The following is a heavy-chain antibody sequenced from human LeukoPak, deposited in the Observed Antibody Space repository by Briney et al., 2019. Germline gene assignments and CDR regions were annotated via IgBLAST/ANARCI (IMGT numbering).Heavy chain of an antibody. V-gene: IGHV4-34*01. CDR1: GGSFSGYY. Sequence: PETLSLTCAVYGGSFSGYYWSWIRQPPGKGLEWIGEINHSGSTNYNPSLKSRVTISVDTSKNQFSLKLSSVTAADTAVYYCARAFWHWYPLDYWGQGTLVTVSS. CDR3: ARAFWHWYPLDY. CDR2: INHSGST. D-gene: IGHD1-14*01. J-gene: IGHJ4*02.